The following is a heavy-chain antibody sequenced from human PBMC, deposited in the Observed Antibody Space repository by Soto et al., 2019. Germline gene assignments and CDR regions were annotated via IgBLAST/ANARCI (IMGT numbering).Heavy chain of an antibody. CDR3: ARLGGYCSSTSCYGYYGMDV. CDR2: FYYSEST. V-gene: IGHV4-39*01. Sequence: SETLSLTCTVSGGSISSGPYSWGWIRQPPGEGLEWIGTFYYSESTYYNPSLESRVTISVDTSKNQFSLKVSSVTVADTAVYYRARLGGYCSSTSCYGYYGMDVWGQGTTVTVSS. J-gene: IGHJ6*02. D-gene: IGHD2-2*01. CDR1: GGSISSGPYS.